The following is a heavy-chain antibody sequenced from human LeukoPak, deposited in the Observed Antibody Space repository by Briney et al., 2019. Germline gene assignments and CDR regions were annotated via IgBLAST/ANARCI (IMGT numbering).Heavy chain of an antibody. CDR2: IYYSGST. J-gene: IGHJ5*02. CDR1: GGSISSGDYY. D-gene: IGHD3-3*01. V-gene: IGHV4-30-4*08. Sequence: SQTLSLTCTVSGGSISSGDYYWSWIRQPPGKGLGWIGYIYYSGSTYYNPSLKSRVTISVDTSKNQFSLKLSSVTAADTAVYYCASARASYYDFWSGQNTWGQGTLVTVSS. CDR3: ASARASYYDFWSGQNT.